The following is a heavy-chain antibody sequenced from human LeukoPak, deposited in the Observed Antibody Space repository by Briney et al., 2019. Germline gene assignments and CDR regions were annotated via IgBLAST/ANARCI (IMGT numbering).Heavy chain of an antibody. CDR3: ARVGYGSGSINKPIDY. V-gene: IGHV1-2*06. J-gene: IGHJ4*02. CDR1: GYTFTGYY. CDR2: INPNSGGT. Sequence: ASVKVSCKASGYTFTGYYMHWVRQAPGQGLEWMGRINPNSGGTNYAQKFQGRVTMTRDTSINTAHMELSRLRSDDTAVYYCARVGYGSGSINKPIDYWGQGTLVTVSS. D-gene: IGHD3-10*01.